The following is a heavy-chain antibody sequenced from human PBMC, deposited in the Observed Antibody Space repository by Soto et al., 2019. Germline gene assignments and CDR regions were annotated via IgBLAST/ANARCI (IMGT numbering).Heavy chain of an antibody. V-gene: IGHV3-66*04. Sequence: VRSLSLSYAASGFTVINNYISWVRQAQGKGLEWVSVIYSGGSTYYADSVKGRFTISRDSSKNTLDLQMNSLRAEDTAVYYCGRLMGFDYWGQGTLVTVSS. CDR3: GRLMGFDY. CDR2: IYSGGST. CDR1: GFTVINNY. J-gene: IGHJ4*02.